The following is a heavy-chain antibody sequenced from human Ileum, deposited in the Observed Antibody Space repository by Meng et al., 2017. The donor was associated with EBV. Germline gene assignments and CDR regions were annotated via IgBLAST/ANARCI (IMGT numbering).Heavy chain of an antibody. CDR1: GGSITSYSYF. CDR2: IYHTGST. J-gene: IGHJ5*02. Sequence: LHLQESDPGLVKPSETLSLTCSVSGGSITSYSYFWGSIRQPPGKGLEWIATIYHTGSTYYNPSLKSRVTISVDTSKNEFSLKVTSVTAADTALYCCARRDTAWFDPWGRGTLVTVSS. D-gene: IGHD2-21*02. V-gene: IGHV4-39*01. CDR3: ARRDTAWFDP.